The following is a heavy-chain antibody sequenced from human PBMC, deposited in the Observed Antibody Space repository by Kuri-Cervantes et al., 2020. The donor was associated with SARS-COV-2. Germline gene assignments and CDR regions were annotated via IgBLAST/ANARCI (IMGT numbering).Heavy chain of an antibody. V-gene: IGHV3-23*01. D-gene: IGHD3-22*01. CDR3: AKHSLTRLVVAGPYFDS. Sequence: GESLKISCAASGITFSSYAMSWVRQAPGKGLEWVSAITDDGGSTYHADSVKGRFTISRDNSKTTLFLQMNSLRAEDRALYYCAKHSLTRLVVAGPYFDSWGQGTLVTVSS. CDR1: GITFSSYA. CDR2: ITDDGGST. J-gene: IGHJ4*02.